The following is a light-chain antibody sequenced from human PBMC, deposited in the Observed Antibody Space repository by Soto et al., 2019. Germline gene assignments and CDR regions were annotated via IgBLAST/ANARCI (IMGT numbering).Light chain of an antibody. CDR1: QSVSSY. Sequence: EIVLTQSPATLSLSPGERATLSCRASQSVSSYLAWYQQKPGQAPRLLIYDASNRATGIPARFSGSGSGTDFTLTISSLEPEEFAVYYCQQRSNWPPGLTFGQGTRLEIK. V-gene: IGKV3-11*01. J-gene: IGKJ5*01. CDR2: DAS. CDR3: QQRSNWPPGLT.